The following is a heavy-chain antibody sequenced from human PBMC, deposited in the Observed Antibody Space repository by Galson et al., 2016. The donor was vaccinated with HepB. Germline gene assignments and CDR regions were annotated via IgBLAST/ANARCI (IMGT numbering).Heavy chain of an antibody. CDR3: ARRGVGSSGYYHNDAFDI. J-gene: IGHJ3*02. CDR2: ISPGGSDS. D-gene: IGHD3-22*01. Sequence: QSGADVKKPGESLKISCKGSGYGIFKGWIGWVCQMPGTGLLWLGTISPGGSDSRYTPTFQGQATISADWSISTAYLQWSSLKASDTAIYYCARRGVGSSGYYHNDAFDIWGQGTMITVSS. V-gene: IGHV5-51*01. CDR1: GYGIFKGW.